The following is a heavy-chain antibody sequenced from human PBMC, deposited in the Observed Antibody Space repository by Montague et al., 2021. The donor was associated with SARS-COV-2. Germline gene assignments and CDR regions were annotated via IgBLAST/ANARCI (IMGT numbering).Heavy chain of an antibody. J-gene: IGHJ4*02. D-gene: IGHD2-2*01. CDR1: GGSITNSNYY. V-gene: IGHV4-39*01. Sequence: SETLSLTCSVSGGSITNSNYYWVWIRQPPGKGLEWIGRIFCKGSTYYNPYFKSRLTLSVDTSKNQFSLRLSSVTAADTAIYYCARHLAISGPAAVSDYWGQGTLVTVSS. CDR2: IFCKGST. CDR3: ARHLAISGPAAVSDY.